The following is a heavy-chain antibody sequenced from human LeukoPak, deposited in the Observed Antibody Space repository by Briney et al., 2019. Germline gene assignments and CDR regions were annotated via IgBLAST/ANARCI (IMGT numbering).Heavy chain of an antibody. CDR1: AGSVSSYY. Sequence: SEPLSRTCSVSAGSVSSYYWSWIRQPPGKGLEWIGYIYYTGRTNYNPSLKSRVTISVDTSRNQFSLNLSSVTAADTAVYYCARHGAAAQDYIWFDPWGQGTLVTVSS. V-gene: IGHV4-59*08. CDR2: IYYTGRT. CDR3: ARHGAAAQDYIWFDP. J-gene: IGHJ5*02. D-gene: IGHD6-13*01.